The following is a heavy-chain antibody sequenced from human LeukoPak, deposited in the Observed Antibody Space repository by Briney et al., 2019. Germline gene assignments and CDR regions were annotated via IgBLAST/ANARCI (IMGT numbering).Heavy chain of an antibody. CDR2: IRYDGSNK. D-gene: IGHD5-18*01. CDR3: ASDTAQTDRYYYYYYMDV. V-gene: IGHV3-30*02. Sequence: GGSLRLSCAASGFTFSSYGMHWVRQAPGKGLERVAFIRYDGSNKYYADSVEGRFTISRDNSKNTLYLQMNSLRAEDTAVYYCASDTAQTDRYYYYYYMDVWGKGTTVTVSS. J-gene: IGHJ6*03. CDR1: GFTFSSYG.